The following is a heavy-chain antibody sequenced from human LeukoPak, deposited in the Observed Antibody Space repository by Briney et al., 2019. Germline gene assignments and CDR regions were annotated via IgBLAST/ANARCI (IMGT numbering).Heavy chain of an antibody. Sequence: PGRSLRLSCAASGFTFDDYAMHWVRQAPGKGLEWVSLISGDGGSTYYADSVKGRFTISRDNSKNSLYLQMNSLRTEDTALYYCAKDWRDSSSWYGAFDIWGQGTMVTVSS. J-gene: IGHJ3*02. V-gene: IGHV3-43*02. D-gene: IGHD6-13*01. CDR1: GFTFDDYA. CDR2: ISGDGGST. CDR3: AKDWRDSSSWYGAFDI.